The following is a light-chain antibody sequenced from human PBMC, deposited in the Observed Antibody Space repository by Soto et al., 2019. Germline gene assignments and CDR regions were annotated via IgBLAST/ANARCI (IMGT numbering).Light chain of an antibody. CDR3: QQYNSYHT. Sequence: DIQMTQSPSTLSASVGDRVTITCRASQSISSWLAWYQQKPGKAPKLLIYDASSLESGVPSRFSGCGSGTEFTLTISSLQPDDFATYYCQQYNSYHTFGQGTKLEIK. CDR1: QSISSW. V-gene: IGKV1-5*01. CDR2: DAS. J-gene: IGKJ2*01.